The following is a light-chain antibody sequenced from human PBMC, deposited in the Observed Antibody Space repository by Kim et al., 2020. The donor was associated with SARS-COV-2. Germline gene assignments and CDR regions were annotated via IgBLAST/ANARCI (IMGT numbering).Light chain of an antibody. CDR2: DAS. Sequence: EIVLTQSPATLSLSPGERATLSCGASQSVSSSYLAWYQQKPGQAPRLLIYDASSRATGIPDRFSGSGSGTDFTLTISRLEPEDFAVYCRQQCSRSPIFGGGTRLEIK. CDR3: QQCSRSPI. CDR1: QSVSSSY. V-gene: IGKV3D-20*01. J-gene: IGKJ5*01.